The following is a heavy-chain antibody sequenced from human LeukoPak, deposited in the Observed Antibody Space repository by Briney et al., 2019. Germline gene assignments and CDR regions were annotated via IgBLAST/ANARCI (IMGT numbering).Heavy chain of an antibody. D-gene: IGHD3-3*01. J-gene: IGHJ3*02. Sequence: SETLSLTCTVSGGSISSYYWSWIRQPPGKGLEWIGYIYYRGSTNYNPSLKSRVTISVDTSKNQFSLKLSSVTAADTAVYYCARGLLYDFWSGYADAFDIWGQGTMVTVSS. CDR3: ARGLLYDFWSGYADAFDI. CDR1: GGSISSYY. CDR2: IYYRGST. V-gene: IGHV4-59*01.